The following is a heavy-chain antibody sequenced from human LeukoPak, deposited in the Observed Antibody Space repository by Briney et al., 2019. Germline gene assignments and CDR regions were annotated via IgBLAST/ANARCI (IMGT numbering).Heavy chain of an antibody. CDR3: ARDTHVLRYFDWFSRLNSNLDY. J-gene: IGHJ4*02. V-gene: IGHV1-18*01. CDR2: ISAYNGNT. CDR1: GYTFTSYG. Sequence: GASVKVSCKASGYTFTSYGISWVRQAPGQGLEWMGWISAYNGNTNYAQKLQGRVTVTTDTSTSTAYMELRSLRSDDTAVYYCARDTHVLRYFDWFSRLNSNLDYWGQGTLVTVSS. D-gene: IGHD3-9*01.